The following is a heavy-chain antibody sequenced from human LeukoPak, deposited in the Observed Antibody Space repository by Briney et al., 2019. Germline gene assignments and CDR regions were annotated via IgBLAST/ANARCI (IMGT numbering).Heavy chain of an antibody. V-gene: IGHV3-30*18. CDR1: GFTFSGYG. CDR2: ISYDGSNK. CDR3: AKDLVA. Sequence: GGSLRLSCAASGFTFSGYGMHWVRQAPGKGLEWVAVISYDGSNKYYADSVKGRFTISRDNSKNTLYLQMNSLRAEDTAVYYCAKDLVAWGQGTLVTVSS. D-gene: IGHD2-21*01. J-gene: IGHJ5*02.